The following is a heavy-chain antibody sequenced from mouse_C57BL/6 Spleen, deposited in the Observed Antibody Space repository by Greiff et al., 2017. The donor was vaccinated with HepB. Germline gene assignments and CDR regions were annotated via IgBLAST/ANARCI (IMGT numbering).Heavy chain of an antibody. J-gene: IGHJ2*01. CDR3: ARRWYFDY. V-gene: IGHV5-17*01. CDR1: GFTFSDYG. D-gene: IGHD1-1*02. CDR2: ISSGSSTI. Sequence: EVKLQESGGGLVKPGGSLKLSCAASGFTFSDYGMHWVRQAPEKGLEWVAYISSGSSTIYYAHTVKGRFTISRNNAKNTLFLQMTSLRSEDTAMYYCARRWYFDYWGQGTTLTVSS.